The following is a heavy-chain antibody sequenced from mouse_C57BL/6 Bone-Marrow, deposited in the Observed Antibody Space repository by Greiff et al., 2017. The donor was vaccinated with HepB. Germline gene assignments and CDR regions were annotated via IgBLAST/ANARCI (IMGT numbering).Heavy chain of an antibody. V-gene: IGHV5-4*01. CDR1: GFTFSSYA. CDR3: ARERGGLLRDYAMDY. J-gene: IGHJ4*01. CDR2: ISDGGSYT. Sequence: EVKLVESGGGLVKPGGSLKLSCAASGFTFSSYAMSWVRQTPEKRLEWVATISDGGSYTYYPDNVKGRFTISRDNAKNNLYLQMSHLKSEDTAMYYCARERGGLLRDYAMDYWGQGTSVTVSS. D-gene: IGHD2-3*01.